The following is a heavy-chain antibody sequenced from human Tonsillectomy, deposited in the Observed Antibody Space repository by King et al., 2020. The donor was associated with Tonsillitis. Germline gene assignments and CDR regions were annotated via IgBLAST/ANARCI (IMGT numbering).Heavy chain of an antibody. CDR2: IRSKPNSYAK. D-gene: IGHD4-17*01. CDR3: VRFAAPEYGDYGDY. V-gene: IGHV3-73*02. J-gene: IGHJ4*02. Sequence: VQLVESGGGLVQPGGSLKLSCAASGFTFRGSAMHWVRQTFGKGLEWVGRIRSKPNSYAKAYAASVKVRFTISRDDSKNTAYLQMNSPKTEDTAVYYCVRFAAPEYGDYGDYWGQGILVTVSS. CDR1: GFTFRGSA.